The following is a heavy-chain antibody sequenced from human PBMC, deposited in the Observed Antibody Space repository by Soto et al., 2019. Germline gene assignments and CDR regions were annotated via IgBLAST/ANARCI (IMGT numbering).Heavy chain of an antibody. CDR1: GDSIISSYFY. Sequence: XETLSLPCTVSGDSIISSYFYWGWVRQPPGKGLEWIGSIFYLGSSYYNPSLKSRVTMSVDTSKNQFSLRLRSVTAADTALYFCARHSLALRKNNWFDSWGQGIMVTVSS. CDR2: IFYLGSS. CDR3: ARHSLALRKNNWFDS. J-gene: IGHJ5*01. D-gene: IGHD3-3*02. V-gene: IGHV4-39*01.